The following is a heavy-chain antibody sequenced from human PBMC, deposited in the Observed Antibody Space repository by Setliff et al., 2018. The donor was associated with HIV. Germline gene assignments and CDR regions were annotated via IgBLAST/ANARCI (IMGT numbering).Heavy chain of an antibody. J-gene: IGHJ6*03. D-gene: IGHD3-10*01. V-gene: IGHV4-39*01. CDR3: ARRVPPKALYYYYYMDV. CDR1: GGSISSSNYY. CDR2: IYYSGGT. Sequence: SETLSLTCTVSGGSISSSNYYWGWIRQPPGKGLEWIGSIYYSGGTYYNPSLKSRVTISVDTSKNQFSLKLSSVTAADTAVYYCARRVPPKALYYYYYMDVWGKGTTVTVSS.